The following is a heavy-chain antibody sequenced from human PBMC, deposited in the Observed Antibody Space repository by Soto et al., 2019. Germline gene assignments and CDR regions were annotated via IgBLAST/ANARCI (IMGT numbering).Heavy chain of an antibody. CDR2: IYYSGST. J-gene: IGHJ5*02. CDR3: ARGTQLARSTFWFDP. D-gene: IGHD6-6*01. V-gene: IGHV4-39*01. Sequence: QLQLQESGPGLVKPSETLSLTCTVSGGSISSSSYYWGWIRQPPGKGLEWIGSIYYSGSTYYNPSLKSRVTISVDTSKNQFSLKLSSVTAADTAVYYCARGTQLARSTFWFDPWGQGTLVTVSS. CDR1: GGSISSSSYY.